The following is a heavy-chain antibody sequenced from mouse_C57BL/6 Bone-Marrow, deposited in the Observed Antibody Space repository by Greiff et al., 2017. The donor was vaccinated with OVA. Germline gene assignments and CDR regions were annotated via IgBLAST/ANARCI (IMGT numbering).Heavy chain of an antibody. J-gene: IGHJ2*01. CDR3: ASGYDYDERPDY. CDR1: GFSLTSYG. Sequence: QVQLQQSGPGLVAPSQSLSITCTVSGFSLTSYGVDWVRQSPGKGLEWLGVIWGVGSTNYNSALKSRLSISKDNSKSQVFLKMNSLQTDDTAMYYCASGYDYDERPDYWGQGTTLTVSS. CDR2: IWGVGST. V-gene: IGHV2-6*01. D-gene: IGHD2-4*01.